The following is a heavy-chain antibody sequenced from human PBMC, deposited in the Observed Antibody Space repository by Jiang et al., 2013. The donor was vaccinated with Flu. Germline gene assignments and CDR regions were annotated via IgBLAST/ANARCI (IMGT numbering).Heavy chain of an antibody. J-gene: IGHJ5*02. D-gene: IGHD6-13*01. CDR1: GYTFTSYG. V-gene: IGHV1-18*01. CDR3: ARDPLYSSSWYGPHLITFDP. Sequence: SGAEVKKPGASVKVSCKASGYTFTSYGISWVRQAPGQGLEWMGWISAYNGNTNYAQKLQGRVTMTTDTSTSTAYMELRSLRSDDTAVYYCARDPLYSSSWYGPHLITFDPVGPGNPGHRLL. CDR2: ISAYNGNT.